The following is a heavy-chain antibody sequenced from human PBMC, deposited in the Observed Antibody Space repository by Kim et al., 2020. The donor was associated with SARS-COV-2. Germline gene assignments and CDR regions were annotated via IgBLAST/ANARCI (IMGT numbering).Heavy chain of an antibody. CDR1: GGSVSSGSYY. CDR2: IYYSGST. J-gene: IGHJ6*02. CDR3: ARDFPRSYYYGMDA. Sequence: SETLSLTCTVSGGSVSSGSYYWSWIRQPPGKGLEWIGYIYYSGSTNYNPSLKSRVTISVDTSKNQFSLKLSSVTAADTAVYYCARDFPRSYYYGMDAWG. V-gene: IGHV4-61*01. D-gene: IGHD3-16*02.